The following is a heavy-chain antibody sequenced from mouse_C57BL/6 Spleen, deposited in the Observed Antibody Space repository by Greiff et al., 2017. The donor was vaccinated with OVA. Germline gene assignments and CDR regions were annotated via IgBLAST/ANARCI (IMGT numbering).Heavy chain of an antibody. D-gene: IGHD2-10*02. V-gene: IGHV5-4*01. CDR2: ISDGGSYT. CDR3: ARDRVWYFDY. Sequence: DVKLVESGGGLVKPGGSLKLSCAASGFTFSSYAMSWVRQTPEKRLEWVATISDGGSYTYYPDNVKGRLTISRDNAKNNLYLQMSHLKSEDTAMYYCARDRVWYFDYWGQGTTLTVSS. J-gene: IGHJ2*01. CDR1: GFTFSSYA.